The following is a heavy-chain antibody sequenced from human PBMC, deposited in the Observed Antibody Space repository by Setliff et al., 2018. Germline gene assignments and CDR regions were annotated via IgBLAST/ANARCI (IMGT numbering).Heavy chain of an antibody. Sequence: SETLSLTCAVSGYSISSGYYWGWIRQPPGKGLEWIGSIYHSGSTYYNPSLKSRVTISVDTSKNQFSLKLRSVTAADTAVYYCARQLRYFDWLHPLGYFDYWGQGTLVTVSS. J-gene: IGHJ4*02. V-gene: IGHV4-38-2*01. CDR1: GYSISSGYY. CDR2: IYHSGST. D-gene: IGHD3-9*01. CDR3: ARQLRYFDWLHPLGYFDY.